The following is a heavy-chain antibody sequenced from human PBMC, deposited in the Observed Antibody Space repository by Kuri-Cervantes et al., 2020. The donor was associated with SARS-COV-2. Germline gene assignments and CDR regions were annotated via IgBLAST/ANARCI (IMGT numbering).Heavy chain of an antibody. J-gene: IGHJ4*02. CDR1: GGSISSSSYY. D-gene: IGHD6-25*01. Sequence: ESLKISCTVSGGSISSSSYYWGWIRQPPGEGLEWIGRNYYSGSTYYNPSLKSRVTISVDTSKNQFSLKLSSVTAADAAVYYCASESSVQRLFDYWGQGTPVTVSS. CDR3: ASESSVQRLFDY. V-gene: IGHV4-39*07. CDR2: NYYSGST.